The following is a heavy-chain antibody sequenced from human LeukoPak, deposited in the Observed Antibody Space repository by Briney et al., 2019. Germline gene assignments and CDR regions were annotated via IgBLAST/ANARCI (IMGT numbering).Heavy chain of an antibody. CDR2: IYYSGST. V-gene: IGHV4-59*01. CDR3: AREGDSSAHDY. Sequence: SETLSLTCAVSGGSISSYYWSWIRQPPGKGLEWIGYIYYSGSTNYNPSLKSRVTISVDTSKNQFSLKLSSVTAADTAVYYCAREGDSSAHDYWGQGTLVTVSS. D-gene: IGHD3-22*01. J-gene: IGHJ4*02. CDR1: GGSISSYY.